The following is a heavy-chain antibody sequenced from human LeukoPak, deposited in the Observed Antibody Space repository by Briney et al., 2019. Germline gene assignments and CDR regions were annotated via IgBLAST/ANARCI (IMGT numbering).Heavy chain of an antibody. Sequence: SVKVSCKASGGTFSSYAISRVRQAPGQGLEWMGGIIPIFGTANYAQKFQGRVTITADESTSTAYMELSSLRSEDTAVYYCARGRMTTVTTYGMDVWGQGTTVTVFS. V-gene: IGHV1-69*13. J-gene: IGHJ6*02. CDR3: ARGRMTTVTTYGMDV. CDR2: IIPIFGTA. CDR1: GGTFSSYA. D-gene: IGHD4-17*01.